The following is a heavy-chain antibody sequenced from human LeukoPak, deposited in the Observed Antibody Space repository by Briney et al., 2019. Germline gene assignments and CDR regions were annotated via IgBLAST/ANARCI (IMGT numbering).Heavy chain of an antibody. Sequence: PSETLSLTCAVYSGSFSGYYWSWIRQPPGKGLEWIGEINHSGSTNYNPSLKSRVTISVDTSKNQFSLKLSSVTAADTAVYYCARGPHVRYRPYDYWGQGTLVTVSS. J-gene: IGHJ4*02. V-gene: IGHV4-34*01. CDR3: ARGPHVRYRPYDY. D-gene: IGHD3-10*01. CDR1: SGSFSGYY. CDR2: INHSGST.